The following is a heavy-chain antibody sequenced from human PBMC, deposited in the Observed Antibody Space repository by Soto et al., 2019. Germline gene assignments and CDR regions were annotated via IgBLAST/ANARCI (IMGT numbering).Heavy chain of an antibody. D-gene: IGHD1-26*01. V-gene: IGHV1-2*02. CDR1: GYTLIAYY. J-gene: IGHJ6*02. CDR3: ARIKWGLNYYNGMDV. Sequence: SVKVSCKASGYTLIAYYTHWVRQAPGQGLEWMGRISPKSGAIKYAQKFQGRVTLTWDTSSTTAYMELTRLRPDDTAVYYCARIKWGLNYYNGMDVWGQGTTVTVSS. CDR2: ISPKSGAI.